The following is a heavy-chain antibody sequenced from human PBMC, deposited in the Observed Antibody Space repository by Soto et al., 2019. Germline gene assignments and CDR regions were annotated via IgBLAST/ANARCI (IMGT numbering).Heavy chain of an antibody. CDR3: ATLGTQTTPDP. Sequence: PSETLSLTCTVSGGSISSSSYYWGWIRQPPGKGLEWIGSIYYSGSTYYNPSLKSRVTISVDTSKNQFSLKLSSVTAADTAVYYCATLGTQTTPDPWGQGTLVTVSS. V-gene: IGHV4-39*01. D-gene: IGHD4-17*01. J-gene: IGHJ5*02. CDR2: IYYSGST. CDR1: GGSISSSSYY.